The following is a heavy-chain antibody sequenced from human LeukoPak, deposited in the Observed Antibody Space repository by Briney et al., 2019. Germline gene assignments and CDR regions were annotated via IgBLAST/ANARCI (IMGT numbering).Heavy chain of an antibody. J-gene: IGHJ4*02. D-gene: IGHD2-2*01. CDR3: ARGRYCSSTSCRYFDY. Sequence: GGSLRLSCAASGFTFSSYWMSWVRQAPGKGREWVANIKQDGSEKYYVDSVKGRFTISRDNAKNSLYRQMNSLRAEDTAVYYCARGRYCSSTSCRYFDYWGQGTLVTVSS. CDR1: GFTFSSYW. V-gene: IGHV3-7*01. CDR2: IKQDGSEK.